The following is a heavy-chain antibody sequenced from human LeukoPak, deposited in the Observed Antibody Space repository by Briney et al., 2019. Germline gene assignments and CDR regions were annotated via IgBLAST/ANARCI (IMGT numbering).Heavy chain of an antibody. J-gene: IGHJ4*02. CDR3: ARDSPLEGTRTSDY. V-gene: IGHV3-48*01. Sequence: GSLRLSCAASGFTFSSYSMNWVRQAPGKGLEWVSYISSSSSTIYYADSVKGRFTISRDNAKNSLYLQMNSLRAEDTAVYYCARDSPLEGTRTSDYWGQGTLVTVSS. CDR1: GFTFSSYS. CDR2: ISSSSSTI. D-gene: IGHD1-7*01.